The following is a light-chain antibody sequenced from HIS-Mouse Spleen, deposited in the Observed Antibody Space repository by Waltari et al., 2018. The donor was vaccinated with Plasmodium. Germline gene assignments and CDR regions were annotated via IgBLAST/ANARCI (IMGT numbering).Light chain of an antibody. CDR1: ACPTKY. CDR3: YSTDSSGNHRV. CDR2: EDS. V-gene: IGLV3-10*01. J-gene: IGLJ3*02. Sequence: SYELPQPPSVSVSPAQTARTPCSGYACPTKYAYWYQHKSGQDPVLVIYEDSKRPSGIPERFSGSSSGTMATLTISGAQVEDEADYYCYSTDSSGNHRVFGGGTKLTVL.